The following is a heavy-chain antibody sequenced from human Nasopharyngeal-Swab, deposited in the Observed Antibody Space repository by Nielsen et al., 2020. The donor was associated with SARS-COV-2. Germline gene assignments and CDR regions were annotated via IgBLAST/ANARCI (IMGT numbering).Heavy chain of an antibody. V-gene: IGHV3-74*01. CDR2: INSDGSST. Sequence: GGSLRLPCAASGFTFSSYWMHWVRQAPGKGLVWVSRINSDGSSTSYADSVKGRFTISRDNAKNTLYLQMNSLRAEDTAVYYCARDGVLYYYGMDVWGQGTTVTVSS. CDR3: ARDGVLYYYGMDV. CDR1: GFTFSSYW. D-gene: IGHD6-13*01. J-gene: IGHJ6*02.